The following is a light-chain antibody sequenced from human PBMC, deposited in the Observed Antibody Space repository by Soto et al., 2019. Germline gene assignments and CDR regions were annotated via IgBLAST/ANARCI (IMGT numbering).Light chain of an antibody. CDR1: SSDVGSYNL. CDR3: CSYAGRV. Sequence: QSVLTQPASVSGSPGQSITISCTGTSSDVGSYNLVSWYQQHPGKAPKLMIYEGSKRPSGASNRFSGSKSGNTASLTISGLQAEDEADYYCCSYAGRVFGTGTKVTVL. J-gene: IGLJ1*01. V-gene: IGLV2-23*01. CDR2: EGS.